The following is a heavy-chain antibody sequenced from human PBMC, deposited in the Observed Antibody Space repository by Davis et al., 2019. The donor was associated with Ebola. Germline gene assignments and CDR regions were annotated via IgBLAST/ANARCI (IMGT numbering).Heavy chain of an antibody. V-gene: IGHV4-61*09. CDR3: ARDGVLRAGRPTTLDY. CDR1: GDSISSGSYY. Sequence: SETLSLTCTVSGDSISSGSYYWSWIRQPAGKGLEWIGHIYTSGSTNYNPSLKSRVTISVDTSKNQFSLKLTSVTAADTAVYYCARDGVLRAGRPTTLDYWGQGTLVTVSS. CDR2: IYTSGST. J-gene: IGHJ4*02. D-gene: IGHD6-6*01.